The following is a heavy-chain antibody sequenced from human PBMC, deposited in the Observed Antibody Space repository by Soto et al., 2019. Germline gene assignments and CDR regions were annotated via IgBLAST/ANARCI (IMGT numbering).Heavy chain of an antibody. D-gene: IGHD2-2*01. CDR3: SRQSPIVVVPAAMVPNSQYMDV. V-gene: IGHV4-4*02. CDR1: GGSISSSNW. CDR2: IYHSGST. J-gene: IGHJ6*03. Sequence: SETLSLTCAVSGGSISSSNWWSWVRQPPGKGLEWIGEIYHSGSTNYNPSLKSRVTISVDTSKNQFSLKLSSVTAADTAVYYCSRQSPIVVVPAAMVPNSQYMDVWGKGTTVTVSS.